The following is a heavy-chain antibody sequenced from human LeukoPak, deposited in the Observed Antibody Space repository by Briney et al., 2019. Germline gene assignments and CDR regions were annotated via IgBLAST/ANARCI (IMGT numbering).Heavy chain of an antibody. V-gene: IGHV3-23*01. Sequence: GGSLRLSCAASGFTFSSCAMCWVRQAPGKGLEWVSAISGSGGSTYYADSVKGRFTISRDNSKNTLHLQMNSLRAEDTAVYYCAKLGSDLSITMIVVVHFDYWGQGTLVTVSS. CDR2: ISGSGGST. CDR1: GFTFSSCA. CDR3: AKLGSDLSITMIVVVHFDY. J-gene: IGHJ4*02. D-gene: IGHD3-22*01.